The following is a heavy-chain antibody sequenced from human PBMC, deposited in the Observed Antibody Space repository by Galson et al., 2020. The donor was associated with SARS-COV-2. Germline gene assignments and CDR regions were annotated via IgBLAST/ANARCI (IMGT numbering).Heavy chain of an antibody. Sequence: GGSLRLSCAASGFTFSSYGMHWVRQAPGKGLEWVAVISYDGSNKYYADSVKGRFTISRDNSKNTLYLQMNSLRAEDTAVYYCAKEVWIQLAIYGMDVWGQGTTVTVSS. D-gene: IGHD5-18*01. CDR2: ISYDGSNK. V-gene: IGHV3-30*18. J-gene: IGHJ6*02. CDR3: AKEVWIQLAIYGMDV. CDR1: GFTFSSYG.